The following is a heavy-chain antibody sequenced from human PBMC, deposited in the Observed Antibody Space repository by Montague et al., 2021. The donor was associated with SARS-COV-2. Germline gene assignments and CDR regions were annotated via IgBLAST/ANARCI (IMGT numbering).Heavy chain of an antibody. D-gene: IGHD6-13*01. CDR2: IKQDGSEK. J-gene: IGHJ3*02. Sequence: SQRLSCAASGFTLSSYWMSWVRQAPGKGLEWVANIKQDGSEKYYLYSXXVLFPISRDNAKNSLYLQMSSLRAEDTAVSYCARDPYSSSWFDAFDIWGQGTMVTVSS. V-gene: IGHV3-7*01. CDR1: GFTLSSYW. CDR3: ARDPYSSSWFDAFDI.